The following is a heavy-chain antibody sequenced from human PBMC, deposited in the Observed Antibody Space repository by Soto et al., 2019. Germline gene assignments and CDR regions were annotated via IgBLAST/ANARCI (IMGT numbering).Heavy chain of an antibody. CDR3: ASTYYYDSSGYYYYY. CDR1: GYTFTSYY. V-gene: IGHV1-46*01. CDR2: INPSGGST. D-gene: IGHD3-22*01. Sequence: ASVKVSCKASGYTFTSYYMHWVRQAPGQGLEWMGIINPSGGSTSYAQKFQGRVTMTKDTSTSTVYMELSSLRSEDTAVYYCASTYYYDSSGYYYYYWGQGTLVTVSS. J-gene: IGHJ4*02.